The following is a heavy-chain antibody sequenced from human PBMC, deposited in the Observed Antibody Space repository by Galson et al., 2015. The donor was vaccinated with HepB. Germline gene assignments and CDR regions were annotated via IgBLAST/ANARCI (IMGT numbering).Heavy chain of an antibody. CDR3: AKADDILTGYNYFDS. CDR2: ISGTGGTI. J-gene: IGHJ4*02. V-gene: IGHV3-23*01. CDR1: GFTFNNYA. D-gene: IGHD3-9*01. Sequence: SLRLSCAVSGFTFNNYAMSWVRPAPGKGLEWVSGISGTGGTIYYGASVKGRFTISRDNSKNTLYLQMNSLRGDDTAVYFCAKADDILTGYNYFDSWGQGSLVTVSS.